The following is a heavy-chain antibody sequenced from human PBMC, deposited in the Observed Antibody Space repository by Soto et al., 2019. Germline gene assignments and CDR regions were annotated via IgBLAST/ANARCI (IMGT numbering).Heavy chain of an antibody. J-gene: IGHJ4*02. D-gene: IGHD3-10*01. Sequence: QVQLQESGPGLVKPSETLSLTCTGPGGSISSYYWSWIRQPPGKGLEWIGYIYYSGSTNYNPSLKSRVTLSVDTSKNQFSLKLSSVTAADTAVYYCARGSGLYHPTLDYWGQGTLVTVSS. V-gene: IGHV4-59*01. CDR3: ARGSGLYHPTLDY. CDR1: GGSISSYY. CDR2: IYYSGST.